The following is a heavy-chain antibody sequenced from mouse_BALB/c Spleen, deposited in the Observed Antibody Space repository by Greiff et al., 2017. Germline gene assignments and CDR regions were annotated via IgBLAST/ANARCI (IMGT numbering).Heavy chain of an antibody. CDR1: GFSLTSYG. V-gene: IGHV2-2*02. CDR2: IWSGGST. J-gene: IGHJ4*01. Sequence: QVQLQQSGPGLVQPSQSLSITCTVSGFSLTSYGVHWVRQSPGKGLEWLGVIWSGGSTDDNAAFISRLSISKDNSKSQVFFKMNSLQANDTAIYYCARNNYAMDYWGQGTSVTVSS. CDR3: ARNNYAMDY.